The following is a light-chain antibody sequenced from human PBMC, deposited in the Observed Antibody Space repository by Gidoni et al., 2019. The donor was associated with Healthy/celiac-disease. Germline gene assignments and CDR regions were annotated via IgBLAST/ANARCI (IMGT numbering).Light chain of an antibody. CDR2: KAS. V-gene: IGKV1-5*03. CDR3: QQYNSYSRT. J-gene: IGKJ1*01. Sequence: DIQMTQSPSTLSASVGDRVTITCRASQSISSWLAWYQQKPGKAPKLLIYKASSLESGVPSRFRGSGSGTEFTLTISSLQPDDLATYYCQQYNSYSRTFGQGTKVEIK. CDR1: QSISSW.